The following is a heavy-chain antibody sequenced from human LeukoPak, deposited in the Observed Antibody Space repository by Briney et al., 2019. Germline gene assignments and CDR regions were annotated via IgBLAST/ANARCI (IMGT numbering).Heavy chain of an antibody. V-gene: IGHV3-11*01. J-gene: IGHJ3*01. CDR3: GRNFGLSGTKRSFDL. Sequence: KSGGSLRLSCAASGFTFSDYYMGWIRPAPGKGREWRSYIIGSGPIIFYADSVKGRFTISRENAKNSLSLQMNSLRAEETAVYYCGRNFGLSGTKRSFDLWGQGTMATVSS. D-gene: IGHD1-26*01. CDR1: GFTFSDYY. CDR2: IIGSGPII.